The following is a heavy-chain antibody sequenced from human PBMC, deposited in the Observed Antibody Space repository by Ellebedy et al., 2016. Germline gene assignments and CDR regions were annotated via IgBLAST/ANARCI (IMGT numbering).Heavy chain of an antibody. CDR1: GGSFSGYY. Sequence: SETLSLTCAVYGGSFSGYYWSWIRQPPGKGLEWIGEINHSGSTNYNPSLKSRVTISVDTSKNQFSLKLSSVTAADTAVYYCARQQVQSGYYPFDYWGQGTLVTVSS. J-gene: IGHJ4*02. CDR3: ARQQVQSGYYPFDY. CDR2: INHSGST. D-gene: IGHD3-22*01. V-gene: IGHV4-34*01.